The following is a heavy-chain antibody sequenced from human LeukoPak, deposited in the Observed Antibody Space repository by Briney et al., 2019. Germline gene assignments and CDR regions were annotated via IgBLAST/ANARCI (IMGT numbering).Heavy chain of an antibody. CDR2: ISSSGSTI. J-gene: IGHJ6*03. V-gene: IGHV3-48*03. CDR1: GFTFSSYE. D-gene: IGHD6-25*01. Sequence: GGSLRLSCAASGFTFSSYEMNWVRQAPGKGLEWVSYISSSGSTIYYADSVKGRFTISRDNAKNSLYLQMNSLRAEDTAVYYCARGRAAAGATYYYYMDVWGKGTTVTVSS. CDR3: ARGRAAAGATYYYYMDV.